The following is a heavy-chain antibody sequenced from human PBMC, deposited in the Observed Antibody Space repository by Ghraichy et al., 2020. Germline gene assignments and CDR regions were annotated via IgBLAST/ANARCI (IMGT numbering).Heavy chain of an antibody. J-gene: IGHJ6*02. CDR1: GFTFSSYS. CDR2: ISSSSSTI. D-gene: IGHD3-10*01. CDR3: ARPQRGGSAYYYYGMDV. V-gene: IGHV3-48*02. Sequence: GESLNISCAASGFTFSSYSMNWVRQAPGKGLEWVSYISSSSSTIYYADSVKGRFTISRDNAKNSLYLQMNSLRDEDTAVYYCARPQRGGSAYYYYGMDVWGQGTTVTVSS.